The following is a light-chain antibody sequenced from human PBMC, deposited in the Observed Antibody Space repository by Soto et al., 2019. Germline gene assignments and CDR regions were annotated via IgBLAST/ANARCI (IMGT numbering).Light chain of an antibody. CDR3: AAWDDSLNGRYV. CDR2: TNN. Sequence: QSVMTQPPSVSAAPGQKVTISCSGSSSNIGGNSVSWYQQLPGTAPRVLMYTNNQRPSGVPDRFSGSKSGSSASLAISGLQPEDEADYYCAAWDDSLNGRYVFGTGTKLTVL. V-gene: IGLV1-44*01. J-gene: IGLJ1*01. CDR1: SSNIGGNS.